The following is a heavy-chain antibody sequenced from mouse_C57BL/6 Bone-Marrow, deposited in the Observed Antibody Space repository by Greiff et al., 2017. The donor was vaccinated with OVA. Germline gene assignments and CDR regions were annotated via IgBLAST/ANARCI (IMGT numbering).Heavy chain of an antibody. CDR3: ARYFDV. Sequence: VKLVESGAELVRPGASVKLSCKASGYTFTDYYINWVKQRPGQGLEWIARIYPGSGNTYYNEKFKGKATLTAEKSSSTAYMQLSSLTSEDSAVYFCARYFDVWGTGTTVTVSS. CDR1: GYTFTDYY. J-gene: IGHJ1*03. CDR2: IYPGSGNT. V-gene: IGHV1-76*01.